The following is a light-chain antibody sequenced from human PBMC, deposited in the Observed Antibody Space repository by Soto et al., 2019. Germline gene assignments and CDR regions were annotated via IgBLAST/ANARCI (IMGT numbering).Light chain of an antibody. CDR1: QSVSSN. J-gene: IGKJ3*01. CDR3: QQYNNWPPFT. Sequence: ERVMTQSPATLSVSPGERATLSCRASQSVSSNLAWYQHKPGQAPRLLIYGASTRATGIPARFSGSGSGTEFTLNISSLQSEDFAVYYYQQYNNWPPFTFGPGTKVDIK. V-gene: IGKV3-15*01. CDR2: GAS.